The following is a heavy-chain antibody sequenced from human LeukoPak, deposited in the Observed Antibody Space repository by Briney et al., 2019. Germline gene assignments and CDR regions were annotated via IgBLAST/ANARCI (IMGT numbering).Heavy chain of an antibody. CDR1: GGSISSYY. J-gene: IGHJ3*02. D-gene: IGHD3-10*01. Sequence: PSETLSLTCTVSGGSISSYYWSWIRQPPGKGLEWIGYIYYSGSTNYNPSLKSRVTISVDTSKNQFSLKLSSVTAADTAVYYCARDFTDGGYDAFDIWGQGTMVTVSS. CDR2: IYYSGST. V-gene: IGHV4-59*01. CDR3: ARDFTDGGYDAFDI.